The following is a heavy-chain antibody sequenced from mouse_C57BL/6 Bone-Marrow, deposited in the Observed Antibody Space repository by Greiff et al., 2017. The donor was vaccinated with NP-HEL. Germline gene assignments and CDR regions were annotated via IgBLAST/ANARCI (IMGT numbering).Heavy chain of an antibody. Sequence: EVQLQQSGAELVKPGASVKLSCTASGFNIKDYYMHWVKQRTEQGLEWIGRIDPEDGETKYATKFPGKATITADTSSNTAYLQLSSLTAEDTAVYYCAQEGYYRDFDYWGQGTTLTVSS. CDR2: IDPEDGET. D-gene: IGHD2-14*01. CDR1: GFNIKDYY. V-gene: IGHV14-2*01. J-gene: IGHJ2*01. CDR3: AQEGYYRDFDY.